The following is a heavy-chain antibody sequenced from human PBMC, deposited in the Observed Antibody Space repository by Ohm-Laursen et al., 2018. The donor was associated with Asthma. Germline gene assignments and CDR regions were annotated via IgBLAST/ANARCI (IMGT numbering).Heavy chain of an antibody. D-gene: IGHD6-19*01. V-gene: IGHV4-4*03. Sequence: PGTLSLTCALSGGYIYNHWWSWVRQPPGKGLEWIAEISHSGAASFNPSLTCRVTISLDKSKTHFSLELTSVTAADTAVYYCARSIGWYSLDLWGQGTLVTVSS. CDR3: ARSIGWYSLDL. J-gene: IGHJ4*02. CDR2: ISHSGAA. CDR1: GGYIYNHW.